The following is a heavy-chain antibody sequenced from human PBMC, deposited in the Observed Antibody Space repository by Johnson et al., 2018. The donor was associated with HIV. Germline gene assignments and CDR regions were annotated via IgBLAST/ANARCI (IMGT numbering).Heavy chain of an antibody. D-gene: IGHD1-26*01. CDR2: ISWNSGSI. J-gene: IGHJ3*02. V-gene: IGHV3-9*01. CDR1: GFTFDDYA. CDR3: ARTSGSDYERDAFDI. Sequence: VQLVESGGGLVKPGGSLRLSCAASGFTFDDYAMHWVRQAPGKGLEWVSGISWNSGSIGYADSVKGRFTISRDNAKNSLYLQMNSLRAEDTALYYCARTSGSDYERDAFDIWGQGTLVTVAA.